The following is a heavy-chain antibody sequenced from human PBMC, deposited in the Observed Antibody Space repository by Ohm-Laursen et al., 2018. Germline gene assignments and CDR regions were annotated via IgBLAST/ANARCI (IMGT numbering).Heavy chain of an antibody. V-gene: IGHV4-59*01. CDR3: ARSTVTTKYFDY. CDR1: GGSISSYY. D-gene: IGHD4-17*01. Sequence: TLSLTCTVSGGSISSYYWSWIRQPPGKGLEWIGYIYYIGDTNYNPSLTGRVTMSVDTSKNQFSLKLTSVTAADTAVYYCARSTVTTKYFDYWGQGTLVTVSS. J-gene: IGHJ4*02. CDR2: IYYIGDT.